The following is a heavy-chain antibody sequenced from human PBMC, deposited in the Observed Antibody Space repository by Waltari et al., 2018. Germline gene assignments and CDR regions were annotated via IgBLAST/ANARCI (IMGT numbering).Heavy chain of an antibody. CDR3: ATSYSSGWYGY. CDR1: GYSISSGYY. Sequence: QVQLQESGPGLVKPSETLSLTCAVSGYSISSGYYWGWIRQPPGKGLEWIGSIYHSGSTYYNPSLKSRVTISVDTSKNQFSLKLSSVTAADTAVYYCATSYSSGWYGYWGQGTLVTVSS. D-gene: IGHD6-19*01. CDR2: IYHSGST. J-gene: IGHJ4*02. V-gene: IGHV4-38-2*01.